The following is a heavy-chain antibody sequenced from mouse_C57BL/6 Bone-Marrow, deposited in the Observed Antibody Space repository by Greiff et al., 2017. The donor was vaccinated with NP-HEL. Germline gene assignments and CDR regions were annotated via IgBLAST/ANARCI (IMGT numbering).Heavy chain of an antibody. CDR3: ASTMITPSYWYFDV. V-gene: IGHV5-6*02. CDR2: ISSGGSYT. CDR1: GFTFSSYG. Sequence: EVKLVESGGDLVKPGGSLKLSCAASGFTFSSYGMSWVRQTPDKRLEWVATISSGGSYTYYPDSVKGRFTISRDNAKNTLYLQMSSLKSEDTAMYYCASTMITPSYWYFDVWGTGTTVTVSS. D-gene: IGHD2-4*01. J-gene: IGHJ1*03.